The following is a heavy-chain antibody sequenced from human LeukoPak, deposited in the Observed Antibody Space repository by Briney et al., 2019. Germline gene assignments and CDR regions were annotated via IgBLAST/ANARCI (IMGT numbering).Heavy chain of an antibody. Sequence: GGSLRLSCAASGFTFSSYAMHWVRQAPGKGLEWVAVISYDGSNKYYADSVKGRFTISRDNSKNTLYLQMNSLRAEDTAVYYCARGGVVVTDLDYWGQGTQVTVSS. V-gene: IGHV3-30*04. CDR2: ISYDGSNK. CDR3: ARGGVVVTDLDY. J-gene: IGHJ4*02. CDR1: GFTFSSYA. D-gene: IGHD2-21*02.